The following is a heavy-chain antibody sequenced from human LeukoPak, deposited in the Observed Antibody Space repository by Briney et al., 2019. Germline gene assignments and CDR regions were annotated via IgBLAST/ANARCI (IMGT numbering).Heavy chain of an antibody. CDR2: INHSGST. CDR3: ARALIAQEPNDAFDI. Sequence: SETLSLTCAVYGGSFSGYYWSWIRQPPGKGLEWIGEINHSGSTNYNPSLKSRVTISVDTSKNQFSLKLSSVTAADTAVYYCARALIAQEPNDAFDIWGQGTMVTVSS. CDR1: GGSFSGYY. V-gene: IGHV4-34*01. J-gene: IGHJ3*02. D-gene: IGHD3-22*01.